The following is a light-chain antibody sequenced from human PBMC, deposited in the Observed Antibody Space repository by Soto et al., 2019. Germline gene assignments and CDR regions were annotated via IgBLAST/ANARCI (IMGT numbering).Light chain of an antibody. V-gene: IGKV3-20*01. CDR2: GAS. CDR3: QQYGSSPRR. J-gene: IGKJ1*01. CDR1: QSVTSSY. Sequence: ETALTQSPGTLSLSPGERATLSCRASQSVTSSYLAWYQQKPGQAPRLLIYGASSGATGIPDRFCGSGSGTYFRLTISRLEPEDFAVYYCQQYGSSPRRFGQGTKVEI.